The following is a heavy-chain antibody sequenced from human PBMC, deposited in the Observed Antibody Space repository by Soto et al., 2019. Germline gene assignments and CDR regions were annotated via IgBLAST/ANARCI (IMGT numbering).Heavy chain of an antibody. Sequence: QVHLVQSGGEMKKLGASVKVSCKASGYTFTDFGISWVRQAPGQGLEWMGWISGFDGDRNYAQKFQGRVTLTTDTTATTAYRELRSLTSDDAAIYYCARDYDMWGEDWFAPWGQGTLVTVSS. D-gene: IGHD3-16*01. CDR3: ARDYDMWGEDWFAP. CDR2: ISGFDGDR. V-gene: IGHV1-18*01. CDR1: GYTFTDFG. J-gene: IGHJ5*02.